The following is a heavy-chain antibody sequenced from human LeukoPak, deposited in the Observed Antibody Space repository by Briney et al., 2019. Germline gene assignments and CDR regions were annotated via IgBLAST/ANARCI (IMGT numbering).Heavy chain of an antibody. CDR2: IYYSGST. CDR3: ARFKEGVATFDY. V-gene: IGHV4-31*03. CDR1: GGSISSGGYY. D-gene: IGHD5-12*01. J-gene: IGHJ4*02. Sequence: PSETLSLTCTVSGGSISSGGYYWSWIRQHQGKGLEWIGYIYYSGSTYYNPSLKSRVTISVDTSKNQFSLKLSSVTAADTAVYYCARFKEGVATFDYWGQGTLVTVSS.